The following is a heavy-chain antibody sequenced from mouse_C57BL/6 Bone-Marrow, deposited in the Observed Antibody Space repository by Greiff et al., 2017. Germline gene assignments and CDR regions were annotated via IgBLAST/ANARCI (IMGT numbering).Heavy chain of an antibody. CDR1: GFSFNTYA. Sequence: EVMLVESGGGLVQPKGSLKLSCAASGFSFNTYAMNWVRQAPGKGLEWVARIRSKSNNYATYYADSVKDRFTISRDDSESMLYLQMNNLKTEDTAMYYCVRQGLLLQAMDYWGQGTSVTVSS. CDR2: IRSKSNNYAT. CDR3: VRQGLLLQAMDY. J-gene: IGHJ4*01. V-gene: IGHV10-1*01. D-gene: IGHD1-1*01.